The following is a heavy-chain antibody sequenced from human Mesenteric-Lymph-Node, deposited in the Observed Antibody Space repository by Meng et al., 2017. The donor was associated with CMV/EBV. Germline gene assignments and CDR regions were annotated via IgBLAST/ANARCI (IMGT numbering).Heavy chain of an antibody. D-gene: IGHD3-10*01. CDR3: ARDYGSGTGTFDF. Sequence: SGASIGSCGYYWSWIRQHPGKGLEWIGSIFYSGNTYYNPALKSRVTLSVDTSKNEFSVKLTSVTAADTAVYYCARDYGSGTGTFDFWGQGSLVTVSS. CDR2: IFYSGNT. J-gene: IGHJ4*02. CDR1: GASIGSCGYY. V-gene: IGHV4-31*02.